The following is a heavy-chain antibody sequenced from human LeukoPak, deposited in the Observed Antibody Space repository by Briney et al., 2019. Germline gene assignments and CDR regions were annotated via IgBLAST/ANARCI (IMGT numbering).Heavy chain of an antibody. CDR2: VYYSGST. CDR3: ARAGYSGSYSLDY. D-gene: IGHD1-26*01. CDR1: GGSVSSGSYY. V-gene: IGHV4-61*01. Sequence: SETLSLTCTVSGGSVSSGSYYWTWIRQPPGKGLEWIGYVYYSGSTNYNPSLKSRVTISVDTSKNQFSLKLSSVTAADTAVYYCARAGYSGSYSLDYWGQGTLVTVSS. J-gene: IGHJ4*02.